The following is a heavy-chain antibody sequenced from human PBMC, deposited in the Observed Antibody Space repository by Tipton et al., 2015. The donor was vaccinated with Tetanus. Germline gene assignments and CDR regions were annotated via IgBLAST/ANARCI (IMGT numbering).Heavy chain of an antibody. CDR1: GGTFTNYA. D-gene: IGHD1-1*01. J-gene: IGHJ3*02. CDR2: INTGNGDT. V-gene: IGHV1-3*04. CDR3: ARDKGYGDGYMGAFDI. Sequence: QVQLVQSGAEMKKPGSSVKVSCKASGGTFTNYALSWVRQAPGQSLEWMGWINTGNGDTRYSQRFQGRVTITRDTSAGTAYMELSSLRSEDTAVYYCARDKGYGDGYMGAFDIWGQATMVTVSS.